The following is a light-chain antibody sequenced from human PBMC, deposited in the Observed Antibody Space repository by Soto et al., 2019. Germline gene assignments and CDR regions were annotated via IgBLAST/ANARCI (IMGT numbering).Light chain of an antibody. Sequence: QSALTQPASVSGSPGQSITISCTGTSSDVGGYNYVSWYQQHPGKATKLMIYDVSTRPSGVSNRFSGSKSGNTASLTISGLQAEDEAEYYCSSYTTSSTYVFGTGTKLTVL. V-gene: IGLV2-14*01. J-gene: IGLJ1*01. CDR3: SSYTTSSTYV. CDR1: SSDVGGYNY. CDR2: DVS.